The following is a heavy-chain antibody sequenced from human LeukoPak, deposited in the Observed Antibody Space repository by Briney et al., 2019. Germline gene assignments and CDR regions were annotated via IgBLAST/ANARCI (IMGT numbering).Heavy chain of an antibody. CDR1: GFTFTGYA. CDR3: VKLTRGYYSSRSCPSDY. V-gene: IGHV3-23*01. Sequence: GGSLRLSCAASGFTFTGYAMSWVRQAPGKGLEWVSAISDSGITTYYADSVKGRFTISTDNSKNTLYLQMNSLRAEDTAVYYCVKLTRGYYSSRSCPSDYWGQGTLVTVSS. CDR2: ISDSGITT. D-gene: IGHD2-15*01. J-gene: IGHJ4*02.